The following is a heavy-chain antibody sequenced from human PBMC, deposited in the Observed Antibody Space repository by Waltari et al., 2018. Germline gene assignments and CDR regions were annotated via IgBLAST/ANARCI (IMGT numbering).Heavy chain of an antibody. J-gene: IGHJ4*02. Sequence: QVQLQESGPGLVKPSETLSLTCAVSGYSISSGYYWGWIRQPPGKGLEWIGSIYHSGRTYYNPSLKSRVTISVDTSKNQFSLKLSSVTAADTAVYYCARLYGDSTLDYWGQGTLVTVSS. CDR1: GYSISSGYY. V-gene: IGHV4-38-2*01. CDR2: IYHSGRT. CDR3: ARLYGDSTLDY. D-gene: IGHD4-17*01.